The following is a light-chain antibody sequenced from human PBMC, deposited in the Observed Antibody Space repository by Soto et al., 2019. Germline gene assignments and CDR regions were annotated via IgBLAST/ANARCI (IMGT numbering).Light chain of an antibody. CDR1: SSDVGEYNS. V-gene: IGLV2-14*01. CDR3: SSYTSSSTLV. Sequence: QSALTQPASVSGSPGQSITISCTGTSSDVGEYNSVSWYQQHPGKAPKLMIYEVSNRPSGVSNRFSGSKSGNTASLTISGLQAEDEADYYCSSYTSSSTLVFGGGTKLTVL. CDR2: EVS. J-gene: IGLJ3*02.